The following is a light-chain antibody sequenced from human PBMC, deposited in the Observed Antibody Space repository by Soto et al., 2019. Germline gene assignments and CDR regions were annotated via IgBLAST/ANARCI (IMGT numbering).Light chain of an antibody. Sequence: EIVLTQSPGTLSLSPGERATLSCRASQSVSSSYLAWYRQKPGQAPRLLIYGASSRATGIPDRFSGSGSGTDFTLTISRLEPEDFAVYYCQQAGTFGQGTKVEIK. V-gene: IGKV3-20*01. CDR1: QSVSSSY. CDR3: QQAGT. CDR2: GAS. J-gene: IGKJ1*01.